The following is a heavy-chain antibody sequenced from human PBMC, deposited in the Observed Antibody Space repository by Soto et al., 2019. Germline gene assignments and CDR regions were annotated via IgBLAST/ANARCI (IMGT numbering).Heavy chain of an antibody. D-gene: IGHD2-2*01. CDR2: IYYTWST. Sequence: QVQLQESGPGLVKPSQTLSLTCTVSGGSISGGPYYWTWIRQHPGSGLVWIGYIYYTWSTYYNPSLKSRVIMSVDTSNNQLSLKLSSVTAADTAVYFCASVSGIVVVPTAKDPHYYYMDVWGKGTTVTVSS. V-gene: IGHV4-31*03. J-gene: IGHJ6*03. CDR3: ASVSGIVVVPTAKDPHYYYMDV. CDR1: GGSISGGPYY.